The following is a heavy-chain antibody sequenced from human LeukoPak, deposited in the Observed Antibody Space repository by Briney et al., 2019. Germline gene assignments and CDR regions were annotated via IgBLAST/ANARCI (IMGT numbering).Heavy chain of an antibody. D-gene: IGHD6-13*01. Sequence: PGGSLRRSCAASGFSLNNYAMNWARQATGKGLEWVSAISASGGTTYNSDSVKGRFTISRDSAKNTLYLQINSLRAEDSAVYYCAKASSSWYSDLDTWGPGNLLTVSS. CDR2: ISASGGTT. J-gene: IGHJ5*02. V-gene: IGHV3-23*01. CDR3: AKASSSWYSDLDT. CDR1: GFSLNNYA.